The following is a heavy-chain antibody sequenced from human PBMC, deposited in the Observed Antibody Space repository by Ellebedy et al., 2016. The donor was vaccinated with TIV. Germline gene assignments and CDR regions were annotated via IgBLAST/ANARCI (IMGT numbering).Heavy chain of an antibody. J-gene: IGHJ4*02. CDR1: GDTSSAYA. CDR3: ARTHYRFGIIDYLDY. D-gene: IGHD3-10*01. CDR2: ISAYNGNT. V-gene: IGHV1-18*01. Sequence: AASVKVSCKASGDTSSAYAFGWVRQATGQGLEWMGWISAYNGNTKYAQMFQDRFTMTTDTSTKTVYMELRSLRSDDTALYYCARTHYRFGIIDYLDYWGQGTLVTVSS.